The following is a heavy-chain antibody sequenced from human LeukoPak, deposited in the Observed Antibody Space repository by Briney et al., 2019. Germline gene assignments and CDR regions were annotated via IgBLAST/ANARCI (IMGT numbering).Heavy chain of an antibody. CDR1: GYSISSGYY. CDR3: AREGDSNSVGWFDP. V-gene: IGHV4-38-2*02. CDR2: IYHSGST. Sequence: SETLSLTCTVSGYSISSGYYWGWIRQPPGKGLEWIGSIYHSGSTYYNPSLKSRVTISVDTSKNQFSLKLSSVTAADTAVYYCAREGDSNSVGWFDPWGQGTPVTVSS. D-gene: IGHD6-13*01. J-gene: IGHJ5*02.